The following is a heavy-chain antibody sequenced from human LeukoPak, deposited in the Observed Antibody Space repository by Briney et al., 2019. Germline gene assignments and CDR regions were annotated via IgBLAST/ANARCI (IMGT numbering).Heavy chain of an antibody. CDR2: ISGSGATI. D-gene: IGHD3-3*01. CDR1: GFTFSSYA. Sequence: GGSLRLSCAASGFTFSSYAMSWVRQAPGKGLEWVSAISGSGATIYYADSVKGRFTISRDNSKNTRFLQMNTLRAEDTAVYYCAKESATFHFDCWGQGTLVTVSS. J-gene: IGHJ4*02. CDR3: AKESATFHFDC. V-gene: IGHV3-23*01.